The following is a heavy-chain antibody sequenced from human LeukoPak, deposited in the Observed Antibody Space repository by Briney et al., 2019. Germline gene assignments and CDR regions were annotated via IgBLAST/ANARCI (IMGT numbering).Heavy chain of an antibody. J-gene: IGHJ6*03. V-gene: IGHV1-69*13. Sequence: ASVKVSCKASGGTFSSYAISWVRQAPGQGLEWMGGIIPIFGTANYAQKFQGRVTITADESTNTAYMELSSLRSEDTTVYYCQTWMTTVTTGYYLFYQDVWGKGTTVPISS. CDR1: GGTFSSYA. CDR3: QTWMTTVTTGYYLFYQDV. D-gene: IGHD4-17*01. CDR2: IIPIFGTA.